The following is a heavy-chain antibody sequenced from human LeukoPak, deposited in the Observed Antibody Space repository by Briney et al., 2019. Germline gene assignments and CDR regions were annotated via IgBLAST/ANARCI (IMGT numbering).Heavy chain of an antibody. V-gene: IGHV4-61*08. D-gene: IGHD3-3*01. CDR3: ARGSIFGVVTGDFFDY. Sequence: PSQTLSLTCTVSGGSISSGGYYWSWIRQHPGKGLEWIGYIYYSGSTNYNPSLKSRVTISVDTSKNQFSLKLSSVTAADTAVYYCARGSIFGVVTGDFFDYWGQGTLVTVSS. J-gene: IGHJ4*02. CDR1: GGSISSGGYY. CDR2: IYYSGST.